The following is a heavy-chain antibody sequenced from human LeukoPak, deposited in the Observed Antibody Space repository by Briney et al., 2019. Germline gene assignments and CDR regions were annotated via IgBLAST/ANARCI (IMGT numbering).Heavy chain of an antibody. V-gene: IGHV6-1*01. CDR3: TSEVAGTGGFDY. CDR2: TYHRSTWYD. J-gene: IGHJ4*02. D-gene: IGHD6-13*01. Sequence: SQTLSLTCAISGDSVSSNNAAWNWIRQSPSRGLEWLGRTYHRSTWYDDYVVSVRSRLTITPDISKNQVSLQLNSVTPEDTAVYCCTSEVAGTGGFDYWGQGITVTVSS. CDR1: GDSVSSNNAA.